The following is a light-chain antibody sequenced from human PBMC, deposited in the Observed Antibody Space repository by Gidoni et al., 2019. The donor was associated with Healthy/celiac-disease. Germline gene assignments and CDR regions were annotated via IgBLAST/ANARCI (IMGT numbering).Light chain of an antibody. CDR1: HGVSSY. Sequence: EMLLTQSPATLSLSQGERATLPCTASHGVSSYLAWYQQKPGQAPRLLIYDASNRATGIPARFSGSGSGTEFTLINSSLEPEDFAVYYCQKRSNWPPGTFGQGTKVEIK. J-gene: IGKJ1*01. CDR3: QKRSNWPPGT. V-gene: IGKV3-11*01. CDR2: DAS.